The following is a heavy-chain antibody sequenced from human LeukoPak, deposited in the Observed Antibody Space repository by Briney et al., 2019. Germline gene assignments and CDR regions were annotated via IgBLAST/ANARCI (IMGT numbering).Heavy chain of an antibody. CDR3: ARDGYGSGSYPGYYYYGMDV. D-gene: IGHD3-10*01. J-gene: IGHJ6*02. V-gene: IGHV4-59*01. Sequence: SETLSLTCTVSGGSISSYYWSWIRQPPGKGLEWIGYIYYSGSTNYNPSLKSRATISVDTSKNQFSLKLSSVTAADTAVYYCARDGYGSGSYPGYYYYGMDVWGQGTTVTVSS. CDR2: IYYSGST. CDR1: GGSISSYY.